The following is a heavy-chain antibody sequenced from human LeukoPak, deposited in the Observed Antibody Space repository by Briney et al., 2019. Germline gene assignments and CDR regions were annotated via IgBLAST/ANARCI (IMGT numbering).Heavy chain of an antibody. CDR3: AREVAPLYFHYGMDV. CDR2: TWYDGRNN. CDR1: GFTFSSYG. V-gene: IGHV3-33*01. D-gene: IGHD2-21*01. Sequence: PRGSLRLSCAASGFTFSSYGMHWVRQAPGKGLEWVAVTWYDGRNNYYAASVKGRFTISRDDSKTTVYLLMNSLRAEDTAVYYCAREVAPLYFHYGMDVWGEGTTVTVSS. J-gene: IGHJ6*01.